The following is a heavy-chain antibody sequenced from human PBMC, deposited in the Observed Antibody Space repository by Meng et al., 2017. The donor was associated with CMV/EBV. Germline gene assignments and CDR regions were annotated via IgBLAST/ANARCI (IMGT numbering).Heavy chain of an antibody. V-gene: IGHV5-51*01. D-gene: IGHD3-22*01. CDR3: ARHMGYGDSRGFYGRGDH. J-gene: IGHJ4*01. CDR2: IYPSDSDA. CDR1: GYNFSSYW. Sequence: GESLKISCKASGYNFSSYWIGWVRQMPGKGLEWMGIIYPSDSDARYSPSFQGQVTISVDKSINTAYLQWGSLKASDTAIYYCARHMGYGDSRGFYGRGDHWGQGTPVTSPQ.